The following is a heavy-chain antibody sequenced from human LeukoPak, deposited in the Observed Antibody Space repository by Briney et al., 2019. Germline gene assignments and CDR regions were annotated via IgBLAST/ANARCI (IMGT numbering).Heavy chain of an antibody. Sequence: SETLSLTCTVSGGSVSSSSYYWGWIRQPPGKGLEWIGSIYYSGSTNYTPSLKSRVTMSVDTSKNQFSLKLSSVTAADTAVYYCARLNDYGGHLDYWGQGTLVTVSS. CDR3: ARLNDYGGHLDY. V-gene: IGHV4-39*07. D-gene: IGHD4-23*01. CDR1: GGSVSSSSYY. CDR2: IYYSGST. J-gene: IGHJ4*02.